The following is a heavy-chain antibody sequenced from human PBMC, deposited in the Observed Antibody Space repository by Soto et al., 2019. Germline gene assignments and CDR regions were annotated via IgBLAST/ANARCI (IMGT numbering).Heavy chain of an antibody. V-gene: IGHV3-23*01. CDR2: ISGSGGST. D-gene: IGHD2-21*01. CDR3: AKDPPRRPNPQCGY. CDR1: GFTFSSYA. Sequence: GGSLRLSCAASGFTFSSYAMSWVRQAPGKGLEWVSAISGSGGSTYYADSVKGRFTISRDNTKNTLYLQMNSLRAEDTAVYYWAKDPPRRPNPQCGYWYRGTRVTVSS. J-gene: IGHJ4*02.